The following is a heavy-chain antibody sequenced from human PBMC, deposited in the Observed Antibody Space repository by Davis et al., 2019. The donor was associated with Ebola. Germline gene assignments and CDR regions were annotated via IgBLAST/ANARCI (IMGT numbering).Heavy chain of an antibody. D-gene: IGHD3-10*01. V-gene: IGHV3-20*04. Sequence: GESLKISCAASGFTFDDYGMSWVRQRPGKGVEWVSTINWNGGSTGYADSVKGRFTISRDNSKNTLFLQVNSLRIEDTAVYYCARDPGFLRLVGDYYFDYWGHGTLVTVSS. CDR1: GFTFDDYG. CDR2: INWNGGST. CDR3: ARDPGFLRLVGDYYFDY. J-gene: IGHJ4*01.